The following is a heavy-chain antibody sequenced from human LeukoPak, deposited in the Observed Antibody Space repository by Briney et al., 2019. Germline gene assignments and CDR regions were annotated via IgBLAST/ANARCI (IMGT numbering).Heavy chain of an antibody. V-gene: IGHV4-30-2*02. CDR2: IYHSGST. Sequence: PSQTLSLTCTVSGGSISSGGYYWSWIRQPPGKGLEWIGYIYHSGSTYYNPSLKSRVTISVDTSKNQFSLRLNSVTAADTAVYYCARRSAPYGSGSYFDYWGQGTLVTVSS. J-gene: IGHJ4*02. CDR3: ARRSAPYGSGSYFDY. CDR1: GGSISSGGYY. D-gene: IGHD3-10*01.